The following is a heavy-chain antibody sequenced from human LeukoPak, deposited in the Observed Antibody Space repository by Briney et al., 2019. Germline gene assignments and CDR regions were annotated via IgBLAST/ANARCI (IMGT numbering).Heavy chain of an antibody. CDR3: ANRVYPGAFDI. D-gene: IGHD1-14*01. Sequence: GGSLRLSCAASGFTFSSYAMSWVRPAPGKGLEWVSAIRGSGSSAYYADSVTGRFTISRDNSKNLLYLQMNSLRAEDTAVYYCANRVYPGAFDIWGQGTMVTVSS. J-gene: IGHJ3*02. CDR2: IRGSGSSA. V-gene: IGHV3-23*01. CDR1: GFTFSSYA.